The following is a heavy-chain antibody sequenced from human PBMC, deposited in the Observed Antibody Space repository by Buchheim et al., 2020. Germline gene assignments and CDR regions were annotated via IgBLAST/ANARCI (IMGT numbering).Heavy chain of an antibody. CDR1: GFTFSNYG. CDR3: ARLGSSWSFDF. CDR2: IWYDGNNK. J-gene: IGHJ4*02. Sequence: QVQMVESGGGVVQPGRSLRLSCAASGFTFSNYGVDWVRQAPGKGLEWVAVIWYDGNNKYYADSVKGRFTIPRDNSKNTVWLQMNSLRVEDTAIYYCARLGSSWSFDFWGQGAL. D-gene: IGHD6-13*01. V-gene: IGHV3-33*01.